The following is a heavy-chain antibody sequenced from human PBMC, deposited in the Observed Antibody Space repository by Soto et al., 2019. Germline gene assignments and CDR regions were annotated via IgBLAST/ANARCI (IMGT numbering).Heavy chain of an antibody. D-gene: IGHD2-15*01. J-gene: IGHJ6*02. CDR1: GYSFTSYW. Sequence: PGESLKISCKGSGYSFTSYWIGWVRQMPGKGLEWMGIIYPGDSDTRYSPSFQGQVTISADKSISTAYLQWSSLKASDTAMYYCARHSGRHCSGGSCYFSGMDVWGQGTTVTVSS. V-gene: IGHV5-51*01. CDR2: IYPGDSDT. CDR3: ARHSGRHCSGGSCYFSGMDV.